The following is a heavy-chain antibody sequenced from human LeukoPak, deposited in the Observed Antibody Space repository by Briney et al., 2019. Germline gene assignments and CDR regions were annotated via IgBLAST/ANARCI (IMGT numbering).Heavy chain of an antibody. Sequence: SETLSLTCTVSGGSISSGSYYWSWIRQPAGKGLEWIGRIYTSGSTNYNPSLKSRVTISVDTSKNQFSLKLSSVTAADTAVYYCARWGRGLDYWGQGTLVTVSS. V-gene: IGHV4-61*02. CDR3: ARWGRGLDY. CDR1: GGSISSGSYY. CDR2: IYTSGST. D-gene: IGHD1-26*01. J-gene: IGHJ4*02.